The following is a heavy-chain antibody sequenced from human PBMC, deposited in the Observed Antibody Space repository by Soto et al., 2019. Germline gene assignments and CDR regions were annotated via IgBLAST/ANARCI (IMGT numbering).Heavy chain of an antibody. CDR2: IIPIFGTA. J-gene: IGHJ1*01. Sequence: QVQLVQSGAEVKKPGSSVKVSCKASGGTFSSYAISWVRQAPGQGLEWMGGIIPIFGTANYAQKFQGRVTITADESTTKANRERSSLSSEDTAVYYWPLRNCSSTRCYPAKYSHHGGRGTLATV. V-gene: IGHV1-69*01. CDR3: PLRNCSSTRCYPAKYSHH. D-gene: IGHD2-2*01. CDR1: GGTFSSYA.